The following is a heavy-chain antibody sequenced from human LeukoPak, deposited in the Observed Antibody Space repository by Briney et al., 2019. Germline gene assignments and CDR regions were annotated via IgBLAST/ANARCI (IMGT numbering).Heavy chain of an antibody. Sequence: GGSLRLSCAASGFTFSSYAMHWVRQAPGKGPEWVAVVPSDGSSKYYAESVKGRFTISRDSSKNTVYLQMSSLRGEDTAVYYCARDGASRGAPDEYWGQGTLVTVSS. CDR1: GFTFSSYA. J-gene: IGHJ4*02. CDR3: ARDGASRGAPDEY. D-gene: IGHD2-15*01. CDR2: VPSDGSSK. V-gene: IGHV3-30*04.